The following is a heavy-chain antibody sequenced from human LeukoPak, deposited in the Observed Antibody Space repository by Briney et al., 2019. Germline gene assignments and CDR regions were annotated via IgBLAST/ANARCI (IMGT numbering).Heavy chain of an antibody. CDR3: ARGEWELRAFDI. J-gene: IGHJ3*02. Sequence: SETLSLTCTVSGGSISSYYWSWIRQPAGKGLEWIGRIYTSGSTNYNPSLKSRVTISVDTSKNQFSLKLSSVTAADTAVYYCARGEWELRAFDIWGQGTMVTVSS. CDR1: GGSISSYY. D-gene: IGHD1-26*01. V-gene: IGHV4-4*07. CDR2: IYTSGST.